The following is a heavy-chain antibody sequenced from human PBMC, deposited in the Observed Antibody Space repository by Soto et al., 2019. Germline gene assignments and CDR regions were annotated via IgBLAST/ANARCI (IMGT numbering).Heavy chain of an antibody. Sequence: EVQLVESGGGLVKPGGSLRLSCAASGFTFSSYSMNWVRQAPGKGLEWASSISSSSSYIYYADSVKGRFTISRDNDKNSLYLQMNRLRAEDTAVYDCARESYYDSSGYYDYWGQGTLVTVSS. J-gene: IGHJ4*02. CDR3: ARESYYDSSGYYDY. CDR1: GFTFSSYS. D-gene: IGHD3-22*01. V-gene: IGHV3-21*01. CDR2: ISSSSSYI.